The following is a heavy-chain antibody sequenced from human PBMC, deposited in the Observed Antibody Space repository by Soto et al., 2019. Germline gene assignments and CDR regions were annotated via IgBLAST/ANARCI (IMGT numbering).Heavy chain of an antibody. CDR3: ARGGDMVDSSGYRYYSYGMDV. CDR2: ISSNGGST. Sequence: EVQLVESGGGLVQPGGSLRLSCAASGFTFSSYAMHWVRQAPGKGLEYVSAISSNGGSTYYANSVKGRFTISRDNSKNPLDLQMGSLRAEDMAVYYCARGGDMVDSSGYRYYSYGMDVWGQGTTVTVSS. V-gene: IGHV3-64*01. J-gene: IGHJ6*02. D-gene: IGHD3-22*01. CDR1: GFTFSSYA.